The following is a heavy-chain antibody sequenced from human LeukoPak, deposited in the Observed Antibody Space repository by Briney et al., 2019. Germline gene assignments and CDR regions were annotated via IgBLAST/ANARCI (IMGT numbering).Heavy chain of an antibody. CDR2: ISPSGDST. V-gene: IGHV1-46*01. Sequence: GASVKVSCKASGYTFTNYYIHWVRQAPGQGLEWMGIISPSGDSTRYAQKFQGRVTMTRDTSTNTVYMELSSLRSEDTAVYYCATSWATIPFDYWGQGTLVTVSS. CDR1: GYTFTNYY. J-gene: IGHJ4*02. D-gene: IGHD2-2*02. CDR3: ATSWATIPFDY.